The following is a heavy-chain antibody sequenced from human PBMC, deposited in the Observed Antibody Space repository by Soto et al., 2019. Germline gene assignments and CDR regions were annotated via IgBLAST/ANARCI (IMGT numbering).Heavy chain of an antibody. Sequence: QLHVVQSGAVVKKPGASVTVSCSASGYPVTAYYMHWVRQAPGRGLEWMGGINPATGAAKYTQTFRGRVPMARDPSTSTVFMELSGLTSEDTAVFYCARGGGVGVAGSAAFDMWGQGTLVTVSS. J-gene: IGHJ3*02. CDR3: ARGGGVGVAGSAAFDM. CDR1: GYPVTAYY. V-gene: IGHV1-2*02. CDR2: INPATGAA. D-gene: IGHD3-3*01.